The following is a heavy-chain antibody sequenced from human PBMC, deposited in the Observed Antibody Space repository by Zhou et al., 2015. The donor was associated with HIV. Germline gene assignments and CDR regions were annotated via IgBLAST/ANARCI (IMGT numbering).Heavy chain of an antibody. Sequence: EVQLVESGGGLVQPGWSLRLSCTAFGFIFGDYDINWFRQAPGKGLEWVGFIRSKAYGGTTEYAASVKGRFTISRDDSTSIAYLQMNSLKTEDTAVYYCSRRGWIHLWLGAFDIWGQGTMVTVSS. V-gene: IGHV3-49*03. CDR2: IRSKAYGGTT. J-gene: IGHJ3*02. CDR3: SRRGWIHLWLGAFDI. D-gene: IGHD5-18*01. CDR1: GFIFGDYD.